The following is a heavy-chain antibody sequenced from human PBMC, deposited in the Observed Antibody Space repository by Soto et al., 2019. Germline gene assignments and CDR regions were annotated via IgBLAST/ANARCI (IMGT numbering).Heavy chain of an antibody. CDR1: GYSISSGYY. V-gene: IGHV4-38-2*02. CDR3: ARDDKYSNYPPYFGY. D-gene: IGHD4-4*01. CDR2: IYHSGST. Sequence: PSETLSLTCAVSGYSISSGYYRGWIRQPPGKGLEWIGSIYHSGSTYYNPSLKSRVTISVDTSKNQFSLKLSSVTAADTAVYYCARDDKYSNYPPYFGYWGQGTLVTVSS. J-gene: IGHJ4*02.